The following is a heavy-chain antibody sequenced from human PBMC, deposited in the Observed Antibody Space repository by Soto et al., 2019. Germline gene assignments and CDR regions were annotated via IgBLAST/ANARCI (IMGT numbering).Heavy chain of an antibody. V-gene: IGHV5-10-1*01. D-gene: IGHD6-19*01. CDR3: ARHDSSGWYLRRGWFDP. CDR2: IDPSDSYT. Sequence: PGESLKISCKGSGYSFTSYWISWVRQMPGKGLEWMGRIDPSDSYTNYSPSFQGHVTISADKSISTAYLQWSSLKASDTAMYYCARHDSSGWYLRRGWFDPWGQGTLVTVSS. CDR1: GYSFTSYW. J-gene: IGHJ5*02.